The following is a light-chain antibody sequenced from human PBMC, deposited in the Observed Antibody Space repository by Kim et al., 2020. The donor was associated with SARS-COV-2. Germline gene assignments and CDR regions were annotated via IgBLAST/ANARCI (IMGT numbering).Light chain of an antibody. CDR3: QTWGTGIRV. CDR1: SGHSSYA. CDR2: VNSDGSH. V-gene: IGLV4-69*01. J-gene: IGLJ3*02. Sequence: QPVLTQSPSASASLGASVRLTCTLSSGHSSYAIAWHQQQPEKGPQYLMKVNSDGSHSKRDGIPDRFSGSSSGAERYLTISSLQSEDEADYYCQTWGTGIRVFGGGTKLTVL.